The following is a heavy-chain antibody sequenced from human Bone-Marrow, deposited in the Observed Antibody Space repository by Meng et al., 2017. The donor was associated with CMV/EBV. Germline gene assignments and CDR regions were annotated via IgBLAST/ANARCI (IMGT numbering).Heavy chain of an antibody. J-gene: IGHJ6*02. CDR1: GGSISSYY. V-gene: IGHV4-59*01. CDR3: ARDNRGIQSFYYYYYGMDV. D-gene: IGHD3-10*01. Sequence: GSLRLSCTVSGGSISSYYWSWIRQPPGKGLEWIGYIYYSGSTNYNPSLKSRVTISVDTSKNQFSLKLSSVTAADTAVYYCARDNRGIQSFYYYYYGMDVWGQGTTVTASS. CDR2: IYYSGST.